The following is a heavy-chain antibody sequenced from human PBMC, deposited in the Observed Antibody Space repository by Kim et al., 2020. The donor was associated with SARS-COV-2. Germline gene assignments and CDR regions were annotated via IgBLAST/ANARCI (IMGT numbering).Heavy chain of an antibody. CDR1: GGSFSGYY. CDR2: INHSGST. Sequence: SETLSLTCAVYGGSFSGYYWSWIRQPPGKGLEWIGEINHSGSTNYNPSLKSRVTISVDTSKNQFSLKLSSVTAADTAVYYCARGGAAGSLSHGVGSWFDPWGQGTLVTVSS. D-gene: IGHD3-3*01. V-gene: IGHV4-34*01. CDR3: ARGGAAGSLSHGVGSWFDP. J-gene: IGHJ5*02.